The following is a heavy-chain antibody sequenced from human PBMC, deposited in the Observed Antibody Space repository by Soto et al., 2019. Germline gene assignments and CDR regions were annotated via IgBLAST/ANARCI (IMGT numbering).Heavy chain of an antibody. CDR1: GDSVSSNSAA. CDR2: TYYRSKWYN. J-gene: IGHJ6*02. D-gene: IGHD1-26*01. V-gene: IGHV6-1*01. CDR3: ARDVRIVGATTNYYYGMDV. Sequence: SQTLSLTCAISGDSVSSNSAAWNWIRQSPSRGLEWLGRTYYRSKWYNDYAVSVKSRITINPDTSKNQFSLQLNSVTPEDTAVYYCARDVRIVGATTNYYYGMDVWGQGTTVTVSS.